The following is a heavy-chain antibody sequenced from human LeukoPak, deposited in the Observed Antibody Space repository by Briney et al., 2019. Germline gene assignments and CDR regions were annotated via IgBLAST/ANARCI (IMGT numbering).Heavy chain of an antibody. CDR1: GFTFSSYG. J-gene: IGHJ4*02. CDR3: ARAGDGCNYKPLDY. V-gene: IGHV3-30*03. D-gene: IGHD5-24*01. Sequence: PGGSLRLSCAASGFTFSSYGMHWVRQAPGKGLEWVAVISYDGSNKYYADSVKGRFTISRDNSKNTLYLQMNSLRAEDTAVYYCARAGDGCNYKPLDYWGQGTLVTVSS. CDR2: ISYDGSNK.